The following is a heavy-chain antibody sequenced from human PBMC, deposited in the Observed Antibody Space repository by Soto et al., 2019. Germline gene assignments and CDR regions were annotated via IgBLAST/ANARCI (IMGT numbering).Heavy chain of an antibody. CDR3: ARVHGMDV. J-gene: IGHJ6*02. CDR1: GYTFTTYG. V-gene: IGHV1-18*01. CDR2: ISGDSGNT. Sequence: QVQPVQSGAEVKKPGASVKLSCKASGYTFTTYGICWVRQAPGQGLEWMGRISGDSGNTNYAQKLQGRVTMTTDTSTNTAYMELRSLRSDDTAVYYCARVHGMDVWGQGTTVTVSS.